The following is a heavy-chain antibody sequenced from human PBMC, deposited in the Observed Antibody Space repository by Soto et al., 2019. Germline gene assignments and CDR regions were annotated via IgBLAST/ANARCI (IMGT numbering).Heavy chain of an antibody. Sequence: GESLKISCKGSGYSFTSYWISWVRQMPGKGLEWMGRIDPSDSYTNYSPSFQGHVTISADKSISTAYLQWSSLKASDTAMYYCARQANQAARPPGREFYYYYGMDVWGQGTTVTVSS. CDR1: GYSFTSYW. CDR3: ARQANQAARPPGREFYYYYGMDV. V-gene: IGHV5-10-1*01. J-gene: IGHJ6*02. CDR2: IDPSDSYT. D-gene: IGHD6-6*01.